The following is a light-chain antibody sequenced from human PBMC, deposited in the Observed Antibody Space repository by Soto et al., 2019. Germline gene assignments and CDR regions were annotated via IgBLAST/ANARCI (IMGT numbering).Light chain of an antibody. CDR3: KPWVT. V-gene: IGKV3-20*01. CDR1: QTISANF. Sequence: EIVLTQSPGTLSLSPGERATLSCRASQTISANFLAWYQQKPGQAPRLLIYSASSRATGIPDRFSGSGSGTDFTLTISRLEPEDSAVYYCKPWVTFGGGTKVEIK. J-gene: IGKJ4*01. CDR2: SAS.